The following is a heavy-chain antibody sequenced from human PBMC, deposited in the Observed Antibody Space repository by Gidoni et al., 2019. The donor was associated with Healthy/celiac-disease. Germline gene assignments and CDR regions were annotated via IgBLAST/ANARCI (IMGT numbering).Heavy chain of an antibody. D-gene: IGHD3-22*01. CDR2: ISWNSGSI. CDR3: AKGNTRDYYDSSGYDY. V-gene: IGHV3-9*01. J-gene: IGHJ4*02. Sequence: EVQLVESGGGLVQTGRSLRLSCAASGFTFDDSAMHWVRQAPGKGLEWVSGISWNSGSIGYADSVKGRFTISRDNAKNSLYLQMNSLRAEDTALYYCAKGNTRDYYDSSGYDYWGQGTLVTVSS. CDR1: GFTFDDSA.